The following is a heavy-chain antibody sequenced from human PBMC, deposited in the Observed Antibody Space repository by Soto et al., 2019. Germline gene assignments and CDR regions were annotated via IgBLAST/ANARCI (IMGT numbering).Heavy chain of an antibody. V-gene: IGHV4-30-2*01. J-gene: IGHJ4*02. CDR2: IYPSGMP. CDR3: ARERGGYGLFDS. D-gene: IGHD5-18*01. Sequence: SSETLSLTCTVSGGSISNAAYSWSWIRQPPGKGLEWIGYIYPSGMPSYNPSLRSRVTISIDRSNDQFSLNLKSVTAADTAVYYCARERGGYGLFDSWGQGTLVTVSS. CDR1: GGSISNAAYS.